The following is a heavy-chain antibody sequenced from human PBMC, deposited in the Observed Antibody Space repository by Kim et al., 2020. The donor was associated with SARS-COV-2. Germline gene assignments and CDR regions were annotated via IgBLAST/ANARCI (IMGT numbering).Heavy chain of an antibody. D-gene: IGHD4-4*01. CDR3: AKDQSNYVLKYFDY. Sequence: GSLRLSCAASGFTFSSYGMHWVRQAPGKGLEWVAVISYDGSNKYYADSVKGRFTISRDNSKNTLYLQMNSLRTEDTAVYYCAKDQSNYVLKYFDYWGQG. V-gene: IGHV3-30*18. CDR2: ISYDGSNK. J-gene: IGHJ4*02. CDR1: GFTFSSYG.